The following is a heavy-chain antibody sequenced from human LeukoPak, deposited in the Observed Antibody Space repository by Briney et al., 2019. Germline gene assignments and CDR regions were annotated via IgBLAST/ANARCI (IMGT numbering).Heavy chain of an antibody. CDR3: ARHRRWVPNFDY. CDR1: GGSISSSSYY. J-gene: IGHJ4*02. D-gene: IGHD1-26*01. V-gene: IGHV4-39*01. Sequence: SETLSLTCTVSGGSISSSSYYWGWIRQPPGKGLEWIGSIYYSGSTYYNPSLKSRVTISVDTSKNQFSLKLSSVTAADTAVYYCARHRRWVPNFDYWGQGTLVTVSS. CDR2: IYYSGST.